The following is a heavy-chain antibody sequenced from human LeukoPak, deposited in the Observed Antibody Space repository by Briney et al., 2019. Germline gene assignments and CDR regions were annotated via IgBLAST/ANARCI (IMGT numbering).Heavy chain of an antibody. J-gene: IGHJ6*02. Sequence: GGSLRLSCAASGFTFSDYYMSWIRQVPGRGPEWVANMNRDGSETYYLDSVKGRFTISKDNAKNSLYLQMNSLRAEDTALYHCARNNGMDVWGQGTTVIVSS. CDR3: ARNNGMDV. V-gene: IGHV3-7*03. CDR1: GFTFSDYY. CDR2: MNRDGSET.